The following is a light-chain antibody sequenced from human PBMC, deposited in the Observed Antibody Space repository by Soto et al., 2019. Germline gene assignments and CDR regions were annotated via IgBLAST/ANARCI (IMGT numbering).Light chain of an antibody. CDR3: PQRNWPRIT. CDR1: QSVSRH. CDR2: DIY. Sequence: EIVLTQSPATLSLSPGERATLSCSASQSVSRHLAWYQQRPGQAPRLLIYDIYYMDSGIPGRCSASWSATDITRTISSLAPEDSAVYYCPQRNWPRITFGQGTKLEI. J-gene: IGKJ2*01. V-gene: IGKV3-11*01.